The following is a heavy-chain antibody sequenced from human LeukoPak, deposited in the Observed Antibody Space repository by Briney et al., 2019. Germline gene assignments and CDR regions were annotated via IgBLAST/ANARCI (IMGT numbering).Heavy chain of an antibody. CDR2: NHYSEST. Sequence: SETLSLTCTVSGGSISSYYWSWLRQPPGKGLEYIGYNHYSESTNYNPSLKSRVTISLDTSGNQFSLKLSSVTAADTAVYYCASGYCGGACQLGGVDMWGQGTMVTVSS. V-gene: IGHV4-59*01. J-gene: IGHJ3*02. CDR1: GGSISSYY. D-gene: IGHD2-21*02. CDR3: ASGYCGGACQLGGVDM.